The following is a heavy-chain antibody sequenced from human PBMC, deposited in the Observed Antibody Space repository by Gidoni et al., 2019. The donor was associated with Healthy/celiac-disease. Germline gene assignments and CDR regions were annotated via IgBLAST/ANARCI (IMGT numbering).Heavy chain of an antibody. V-gene: IGHV1-69*12. D-gene: IGHD4-17*01. CDR3: ARGRGPTVTSRFDP. CDR1: GGTFRSYA. J-gene: IGHJ5*02. CDR2: IIPIFGTA. Sequence: QVQLVQSGDEVKKPGSSVKVSCNDSGGTFRSYAISWVRQAPGQGLEWMGGIIPIFGTAHYAQKCHGRVTMTADESTSTAYMELSSLRSEDMAVYYCARGRGPTVTSRFDPWGQGTLGTVSS.